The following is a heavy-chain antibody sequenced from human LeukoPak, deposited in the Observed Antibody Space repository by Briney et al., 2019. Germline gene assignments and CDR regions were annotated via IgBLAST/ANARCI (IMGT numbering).Heavy chain of an antibody. CDR1: GFTFSSYS. D-gene: IGHD3-10*01. Sequence: PGGSLRLSCAASGFTFSSYSMTWVRQAPGKGLEWLSLIGATGDITYYADSVEGRFTISRDNSKNTVYLQMDGLRAGDTAVYYCARTWFGDLEIRFDPWGQGTLVTVSS. CDR3: ARTWFGDLEIRFDP. J-gene: IGHJ5*02. V-gene: IGHV3-23*01. CDR2: IGATGDIT.